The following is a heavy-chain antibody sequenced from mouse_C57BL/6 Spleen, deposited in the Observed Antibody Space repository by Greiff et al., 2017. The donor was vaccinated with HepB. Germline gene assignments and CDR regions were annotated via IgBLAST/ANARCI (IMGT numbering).Heavy chain of an antibody. CDR1: GYTFTSYW. D-gene: IGHD1-1*01. CDR2: IYPGSGST. CDR3: ARNPPYYYGSSPYYFDY. V-gene: IGHV1-55*01. Sequence: QVQLQQPGAELVKPGASVKMSCKASGYTFTSYWITWVKQRPGQGLEWIGDIYPGSGSTNYNEKFKSKATLTVDTSSSTAYMQLSSLTSEDSAVYYCARNPPYYYGSSPYYFDYWGQGTTLTVSS. J-gene: IGHJ2*01.